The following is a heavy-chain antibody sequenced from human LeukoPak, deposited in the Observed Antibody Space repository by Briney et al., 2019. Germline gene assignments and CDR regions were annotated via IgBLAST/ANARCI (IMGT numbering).Heavy chain of an antibody. CDR1: GGSISSSSYY. D-gene: IGHD1-26*01. Sequence: PSETLSLTCTVSGGSISSSSYYWGWIRQPPGKGLEWIGSIYYSGSTYYNPSLKSRVTISEDTSKNQFSLKLSSVTAADTAVYYCARELIYSGSPDYWGQGTLVTVSS. CDR2: IYYSGST. CDR3: ARELIYSGSPDY. J-gene: IGHJ4*02. V-gene: IGHV4-39*07.